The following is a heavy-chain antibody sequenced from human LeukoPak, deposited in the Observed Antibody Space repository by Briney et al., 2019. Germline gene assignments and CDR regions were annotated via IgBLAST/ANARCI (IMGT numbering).Heavy chain of an antibody. D-gene: IGHD3-10*01. CDR2: ISGYNGNT. Sequence: GASVKVSCKASGGTFSSYAISWVRQAPGQGLEWMGWISGYNGNTNYAQKLQGRVSMTTDTSTTTAYMELSRLTSDDTAVYYCARDYYGSGSFSGHWGQGTLVTVSS. J-gene: IGHJ4*02. CDR3: ARDYYGSGSFSGH. V-gene: IGHV1-18*01. CDR1: GGTFSSYA.